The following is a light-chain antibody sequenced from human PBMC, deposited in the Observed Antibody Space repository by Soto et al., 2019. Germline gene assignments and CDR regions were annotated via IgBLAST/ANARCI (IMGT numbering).Light chain of an antibody. Sequence: DTQMTQSPSSLSASVGDTVTITCQASRDIADSLNLYQQRAGQAPKLLIYDASILQSGVPARFSGSGIGTSIILTISSLQPEDFATDYCAQYDDPFTFGGGTKVESK. V-gene: IGKV1-33*01. CDR2: DAS. CDR3: AQYDDPFT. J-gene: IGKJ4*01. CDR1: RDIADS.